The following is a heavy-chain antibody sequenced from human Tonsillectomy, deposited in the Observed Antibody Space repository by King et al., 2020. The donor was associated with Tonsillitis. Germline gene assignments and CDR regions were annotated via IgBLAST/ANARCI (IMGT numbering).Heavy chain of an antibody. V-gene: IGHV2-5*02. Sequence: TLKESGPTLVKPTQTLTLTCTFSGFSLSTSGVGVGWIRQPPGKALEWLGIIYWDDDKRYSPSLNSRLTITKDTSKNQVVLTMTNMDPVDTATYYCAHMYYYDSSGYFTPDYWGQGTLVTVSS. CDR3: AHMYYYDSSGYFTPDY. CDR1: GFSLSTSGVG. J-gene: IGHJ4*02. D-gene: IGHD3-22*01. CDR2: IYWDDDK.